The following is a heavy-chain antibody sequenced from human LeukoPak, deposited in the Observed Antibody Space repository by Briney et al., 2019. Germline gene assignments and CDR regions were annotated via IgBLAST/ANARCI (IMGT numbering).Heavy chain of an antibody. CDR3: ARERYYYGSGSPMGRYYYYYYGMDV. V-gene: IGHV4-34*01. CDR1: GGSFTGYF. J-gene: IGHJ6*02. Sequence: PPETLSLTCAVPGGSFTGYFCTWIRQSPGKGLEWVGEINQIVATNYNPSLGSRVTISVDTSKKQFSLKLSSVTAADTAVYYCARERYYYGSGSPMGRYYYYYYGMDVWGQGTTVTVSS. D-gene: IGHD3-10*01. CDR2: INQIVAT.